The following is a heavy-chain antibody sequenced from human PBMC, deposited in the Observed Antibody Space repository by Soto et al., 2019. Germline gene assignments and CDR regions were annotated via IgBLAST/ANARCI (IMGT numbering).Heavy chain of an antibody. Sequence: GESLKISCKGSGYSFTIYWISWVRQMPGKGLEWMGRIDPSDSYTNYSPSFQGHVTISADKSISTAYLQWSSLKASDTAMYYCARFXGLWPALTHYYYYGMDVWGQGTTVTVSS. CDR3: ARFXGLWPALTHYYYYGMDV. J-gene: IGHJ6*02. D-gene: IGHD5-18*01. CDR1: GYSFTIYW. V-gene: IGHV5-10-1*01. CDR2: IDPSDSYT.